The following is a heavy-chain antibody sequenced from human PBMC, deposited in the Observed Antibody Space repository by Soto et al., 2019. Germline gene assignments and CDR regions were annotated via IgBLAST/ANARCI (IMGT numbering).Heavy chain of an antibody. J-gene: IGHJ6*03. V-gene: IGHV3-21*01. CDR1: GFTFSSYS. D-gene: IGHD1-26*01. Sequence: GGSLRLSWAASGFTFSSYSMNWVRQAPGKGLEWVSSISSSSSYIYYADSVKGRFTISRDNAKNTLYLQMNSLRAEDTAVYYCAREAGGDYYYYYMDVWGKGTTVTVSS. CDR3: AREAGGDYYYYYMDV. CDR2: ISSSSSYI.